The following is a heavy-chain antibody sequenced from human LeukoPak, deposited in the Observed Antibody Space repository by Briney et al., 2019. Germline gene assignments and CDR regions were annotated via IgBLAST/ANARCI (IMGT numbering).Heavy chain of an antibody. CDR1: GDSLRSYY. V-gene: IGHV4-59*12. D-gene: IGHD4-23*01. CDR3: ARDPSIDYGGNWYDY. CDR2: IYYSGST. Sequence: SETLSLTCTVSGDSLRSYYWSWIRQPPGKGLEWIGSIYYSGSTYYNPSLKSRVTISVDTSKNQFSLKLSSVTAADTAVYYCARDPSIDYGGNWYDYWGQGTLVTVSS. J-gene: IGHJ4*02.